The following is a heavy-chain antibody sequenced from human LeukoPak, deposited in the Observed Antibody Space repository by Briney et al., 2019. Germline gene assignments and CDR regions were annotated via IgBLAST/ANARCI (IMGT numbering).Heavy chain of an antibody. V-gene: IGHV5-51*01. D-gene: IGHD2-21*02. CDR1: GYSFDSFW. CDR2: FYPGDSDV. CDR3: ARQARGPVVTNIFDY. J-gene: IGHJ4*02. Sequence: GESLKISCKGSGYSFDSFWIGWARQMPGKGLEWMGIFYPGDSDVRYSPSFQGQVTISVDKSITTAYLQWSSLKASDTAMYYCARQARGPVVTNIFDYWGQGTLVTVSS.